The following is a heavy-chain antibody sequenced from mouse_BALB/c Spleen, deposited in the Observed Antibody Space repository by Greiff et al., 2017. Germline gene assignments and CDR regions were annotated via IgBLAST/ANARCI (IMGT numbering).Heavy chain of an antibody. J-gene: IGHJ1*01. D-gene: IGHD1-1*01. CDR2: IWAGGST. V-gene: IGHV2-9*02. CDR1: GFSLTSYG. Sequence: VKLVESGPGLVAPSQSLSITCTVSGFSLTSYGVHWVRQPPGKGLEWLGVIWAGGSTNYNSALMSRLSISKDNSKSQVFLKMNSLQTDDTAMYYCAREGSPSWYFDVWGAGTTVTVSS. CDR3: AREGSPSWYFDV.